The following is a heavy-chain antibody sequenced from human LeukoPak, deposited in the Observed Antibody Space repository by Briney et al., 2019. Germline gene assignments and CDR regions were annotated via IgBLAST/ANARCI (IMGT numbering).Heavy chain of an antibody. J-gene: IGHJ4*02. CDR1: GGSFSGYY. CDR2: INHSGST. Sequence: SETLSVTCAVYGGSFSGYYWSWIRHPPGKGLWCIGEINHSGSTNYNPSIKSRVALSSHKTIHRISCNLSCVAAAHTAGHYCARGRLRYVDYWGQGTLVTVSS. V-gene: IGHV4-34*01. CDR3: ARGRLRYVDY. D-gene: IGHD3-9*01.